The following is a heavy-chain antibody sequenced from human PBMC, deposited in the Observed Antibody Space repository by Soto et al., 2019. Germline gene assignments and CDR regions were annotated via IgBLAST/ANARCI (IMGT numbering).Heavy chain of an antibody. V-gene: IGHV3-48*02. CDR3: ARFPYSGSYMGYYYYGMDV. J-gene: IGHJ6*02. D-gene: IGHD1-26*01. CDR2: ISSSSSTI. Sequence: GGSLRLSCAASGFTFSIYSMNWFRQAPGKGLEWVSYISSSSSTIYYADSVKGRFTISRDNAKNSLYLQMNSLRDEDTAVYYCARFPYSGSYMGYYYYGMDVWGQGTTVTVSS. CDR1: GFTFSIYS.